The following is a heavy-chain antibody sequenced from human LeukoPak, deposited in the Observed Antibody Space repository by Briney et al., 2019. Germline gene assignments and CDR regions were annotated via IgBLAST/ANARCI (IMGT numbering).Heavy chain of an antibody. CDR2: ISGSGDNT. CDR3: AKGSYYDSSGSFYFDY. J-gene: IGHJ4*02. CDR1: GFTFSSYA. Sequence: GGSLRLSCAASGFTFSSYAMSWVRQAPGKGLEWVSGISGSGDNTYYADSAKGRFTISRDNSKNTLYVQVNSLGTEDTAAYYCAKGSYYDSSGSFYFDYWGQGTLVTVSS. V-gene: IGHV3-23*01. D-gene: IGHD3-22*01.